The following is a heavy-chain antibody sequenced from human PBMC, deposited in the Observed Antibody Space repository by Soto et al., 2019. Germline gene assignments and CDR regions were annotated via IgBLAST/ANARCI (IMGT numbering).Heavy chain of an antibody. D-gene: IGHD7-27*01. V-gene: IGHV4-31*03. CDR3: ARDTGLAPTVWGY. CDR2: VYHRGST. J-gene: IGHJ4*03. CDR1: GDSIRGGGHY. Sequence: QVQLQESGPGLVKPSQTLSLTCSVSGDSIRGGGHYWNWIRQFPEKGLEWIGYVYHRGSTHYNPSLRGRLTISIDTSKNQFSLRLISVTAADTALYYCARDTGLAPTVWGYWGHGTQVTVSS.